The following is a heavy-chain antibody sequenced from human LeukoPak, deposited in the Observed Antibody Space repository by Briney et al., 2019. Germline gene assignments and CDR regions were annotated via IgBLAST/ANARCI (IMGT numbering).Heavy chain of an antibody. V-gene: IGHV3-11*04. CDR2: IDSSGDSI. Sequence: GGSLRLSCAASGFTFSGHYMSWVRQAPGKGLEWVSSIDSSGDSIYYADSVRGRFTISRDNAKNSLYLQMNSLRAEDTAVYYCARGVAVAYTPSNFDYWGQGTLVTVSS. D-gene: IGHD6-19*01. J-gene: IGHJ4*02. CDR3: ARGVAVAYTPSNFDY. CDR1: GFTFSGHY.